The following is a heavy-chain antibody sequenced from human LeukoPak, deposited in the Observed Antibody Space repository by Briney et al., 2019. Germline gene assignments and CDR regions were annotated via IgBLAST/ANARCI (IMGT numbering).Heavy chain of an antibody. D-gene: IGHD1-14*01. CDR3: ARALRQPGYFQH. CDR1: GGSFSGYY. V-gene: IGHV4-34*01. J-gene: IGHJ1*01. Sequence: SETLSLTCAVSGGSFSGYYWSWIRQPPGKGLEWIGEINHSGSTNYNPSLKSRVTISVDTSKNQFSLKLSSVTAADTAVYYCARALRQPGYFQHWGQGTLVTVSS. CDR2: INHSGST.